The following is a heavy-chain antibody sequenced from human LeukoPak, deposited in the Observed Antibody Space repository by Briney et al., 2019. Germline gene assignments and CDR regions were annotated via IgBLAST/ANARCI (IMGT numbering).Heavy chain of an antibody. CDR1: GLIFSDAW. CDR2: IKSKTDGEAT. CDR3: ATADVRRSQ. J-gene: IGHJ4*02. Sequence: GGSLRLSSAVSGLIFSDAWLGWVRQAPGKGLEWDGRIKSKTDGEATEYATPMKGRFTVSRDDSSNTLFLQMSSLEIEDTAVYYCATADVRRSQWGQGTLVTVSS. V-gene: IGHV3-15*01.